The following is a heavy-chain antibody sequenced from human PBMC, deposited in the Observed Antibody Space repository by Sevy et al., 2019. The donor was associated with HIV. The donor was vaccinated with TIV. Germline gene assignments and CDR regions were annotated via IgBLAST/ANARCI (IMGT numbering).Heavy chain of an antibody. V-gene: IGHV3-23*01. D-gene: IGHD3-16*01. CDR2: ISAGGGSV. CDR1: GFIFRTYA. Sequence: GGSLRLSCAASGFIFRTYAMTWVRQAPGKGLKWVSTISAGGGSVYYADSVKGRFTISRDNSNNRLYLQMNTLRAEDTAVYSCAREEITGFDFWGRGTLVTVSS. J-gene: IGHJ4*02. CDR3: AREEITGFDF.